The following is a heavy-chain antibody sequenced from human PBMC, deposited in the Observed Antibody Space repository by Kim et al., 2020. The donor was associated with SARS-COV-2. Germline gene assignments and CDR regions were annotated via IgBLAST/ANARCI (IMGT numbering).Heavy chain of an antibody. J-gene: IGHJ4*02. V-gene: IGHV4-39*01. CDR2: IYYSGST. Sequence: SETLSLTCTVSGGSISSSSYYWGWIRQPPGKGLEWIGSIYYSGSTYYNPSLKSRATISVDTSKNQFTLKLSSVTAADTAVYYCARHPGYSSGGFGIPDYWGQGTLGTVSS. D-gene: IGHD6-19*01. CDR1: GGSISSSSYY. CDR3: ARHPGYSSGGFGIPDY.